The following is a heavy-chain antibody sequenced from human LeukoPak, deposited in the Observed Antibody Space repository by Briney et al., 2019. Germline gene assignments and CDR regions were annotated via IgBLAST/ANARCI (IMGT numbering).Heavy chain of an antibody. CDR1: SGCA. D-gene: IGHD6-19*01. V-gene: IGHV3-23*01. CDR2: INGRGDDT. J-gene: IGHJ4*02. CDR3: AKGHRSSSSFFDS. Sequence: GGSLRLSCASFSGCAMSGVRQAPGRGLEWVSAINGRGDDTYYPDSVKGRFTISRDNSNNTLYLQMNSLRAEDTAVYYCAKGHRSSSSFFDSWGQGILVTVSS.